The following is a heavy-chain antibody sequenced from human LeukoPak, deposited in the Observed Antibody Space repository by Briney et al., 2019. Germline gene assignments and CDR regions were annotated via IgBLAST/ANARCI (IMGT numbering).Heavy chain of an antibody. D-gene: IGHD6-19*01. Sequence: GGSLRLSCAASGFTFSSYSMNWVRQAPGKGLEWVSSISSSSSYIYYADSVKGRFTISRDNAKNSLCLQMNSLRAEDTAVYYCAPRIQKGWHADFDYWGQGTLVTVSS. J-gene: IGHJ4*02. CDR1: GFTFSSYS. CDR3: APRIQKGWHADFDY. V-gene: IGHV3-21*01. CDR2: ISSSSSYI.